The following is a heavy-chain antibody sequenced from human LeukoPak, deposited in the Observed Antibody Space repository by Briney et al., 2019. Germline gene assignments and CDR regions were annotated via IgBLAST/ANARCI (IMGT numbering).Heavy chain of an antibody. J-gene: IGHJ4*02. Sequence: HPGGSLRLSCAASGFAISSHWMTWVRQAPGKGLEWVANIKQDGSEKYYVDSVKGRFTISRDNAKNSLYLQMNSLRVEDTALYYCVRDSTAAAWTGDYWGQGTLVTVSS. V-gene: IGHV3-7*01. D-gene: IGHD6-13*01. CDR1: GFAISSHW. CDR2: IKQDGSEK. CDR3: VRDSTAAAWTGDY.